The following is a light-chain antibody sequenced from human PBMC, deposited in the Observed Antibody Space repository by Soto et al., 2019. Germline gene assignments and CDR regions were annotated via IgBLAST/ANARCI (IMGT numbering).Light chain of an antibody. V-gene: IGKV4-1*01. J-gene: IGKJ1*01. Sequence: DIVMTQSPDSLAVSLGERATINCKSGQSVLYSSNNKNYLAWYQQKPGQPPKLLIYWASTRESGVPDRFSGSGSGTDFTLTISSLQAEDVAGYYCQQSYSTPRTFGQGTKVEIK. CDR2: WAS. CDR3: QQSYSTPRT. CDR1: QSVLYSSNNKNY.